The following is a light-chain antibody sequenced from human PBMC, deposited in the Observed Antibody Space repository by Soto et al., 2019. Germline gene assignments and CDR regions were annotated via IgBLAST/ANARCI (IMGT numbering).Light chain of an antibody. CDR2: FAS. CDR1: QTVSNN. CDR3: QQYNKWPPP. Sequence: EIEMTQSPASLSASLGDKATISCRASQTVSNNLAWYQQKPGQAPKLLIYFASTMPTGIPARFSGSGSGTEFTLPTISIQPAEFAVSYCQQYNKWPPPFGAGTKAETK. V-gene: IGKV3-15*01. J-gene: IGKJ4*01.